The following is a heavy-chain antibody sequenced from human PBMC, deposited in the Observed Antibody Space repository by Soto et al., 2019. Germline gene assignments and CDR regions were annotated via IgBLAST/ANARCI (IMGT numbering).Heavy chain of an antibody. CDR3: ARVYVLRYFDWSPPGDYYYYMDV. D-gene: IGHD3-9*01. Sequence: PSETLSLTCAVSSGSISSSNWWSWVRQPPGKGLEWIGEIYHSGSTNYNPSLKSRVTISVDKSKNQFSLKLSSVTAADTAVYYCARVYVLRYFDWSPPGDYYYYMDVWGKGTTVTVSS. CDR1: SGSISSSNW. CDR2: IYHSGST. V-gene: IGHV4-4*02. J-gene: IGHJ6*03.